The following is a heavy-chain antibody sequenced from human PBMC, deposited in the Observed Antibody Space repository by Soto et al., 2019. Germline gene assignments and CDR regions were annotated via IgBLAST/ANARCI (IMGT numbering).Heavy chain of an antibody. D-gene: IGHD6-19*01. CDR3: ARMAVGTPYGMDV. Sequence: QVQLQQWGAGLLKPSETLSLTCAVYGGSFSGYYWSWIRQPPGKGLEWIGELNHSGSTNYNPSLKSRVTISVDTSKNQFSLKLSSVTAADTAVYYCARMAVGTPYGMDVWGQGTTVTVSS. J-gene: IGHJ6*02. V-gene: IGHV4-34*01. CDR2: LNHSGST. CDR1: GGSFSGYY.